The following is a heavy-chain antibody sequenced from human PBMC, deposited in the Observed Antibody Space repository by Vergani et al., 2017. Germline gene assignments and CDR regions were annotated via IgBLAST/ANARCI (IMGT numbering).Heavy chain of an antibody. D-gene: IGHD2-21*01. CDR1: GFTFSRHW. J-gene: IGHJ6*03. Sequence: EVQLVESGGGLVQPGGSLRLSCAASGFTFSRHWMHWVRQAPGKGLVWVSAINDNGFNTYYSDSVKGRFTISRDNSKNTLYLQMNSLRAEDTAVYYCAKRVIANYYMDVWGTGTTVTASS. V-gene: IGHV3-23*04. CDR2: INDNGFNT. CDR3: AKRVIANYYMDV.